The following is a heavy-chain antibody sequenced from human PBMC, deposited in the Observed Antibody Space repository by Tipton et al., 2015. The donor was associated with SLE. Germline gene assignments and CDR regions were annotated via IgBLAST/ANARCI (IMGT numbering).Heavy chain of an antibody. V-gene: IGHV5-10-1*01. CDR2: IDPSGYHT. CDR3: ARTSYDTRGYNCLDA. CDR1: GYDFTTYW. D-gene: IGHD3-22*01. Sequence: QLVPSGAEVKKPGESLRISCKGSGYDFTTYWISWLRQVLGKGLEWMGRIDPSGYHTDYSPSFEGHVAISTAVSINTAYLQWSSLKASDSAIYYYARTSYDTRGYNCLDAWGRGAQVTVAS. J-gene: IGHJ5*02.